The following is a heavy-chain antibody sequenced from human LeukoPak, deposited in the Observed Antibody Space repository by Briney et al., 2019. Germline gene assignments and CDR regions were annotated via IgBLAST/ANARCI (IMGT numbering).Heavy chain of an antibody. J-gene: IGHJ4*02. V-gene: IGHV1-18*01. CDR3: ARDLGSVTSDY. CDR1: GYTFTSYD. Sequence: GASVKVSCKASGYTFTSYDINWVRQATGQGLEWMGWISAYNGNTNYAQKLQGRVTMTTDTSTSTAYMELRSLRSDDTAVYYCARDLGSVTSDYWGQGTLVTVSS. CDR2: ISAYNGNT. D-gene: IGHD4-11*01.